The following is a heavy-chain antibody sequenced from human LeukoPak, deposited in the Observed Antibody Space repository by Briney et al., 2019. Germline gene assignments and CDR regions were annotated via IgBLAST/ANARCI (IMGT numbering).Heavy chain of an antibody. CDR1: GFTFSSYW. J-gene: IGHJ4*02. CDR3: ASPKLRYFDWLLYD. V-gene: IGHV3-74*01. D-gene: IGHD3-9*01. CDR2: INSDGSST. Sequence: GGSLRLSCAASGFTFSSYWMHWVRQAPGKGLVWVSRINSDGSSTSYADSVKGRFTISRDNAKNTLYLQMNSLRAEDTAVYYCASPKLRYFDWLLYDWGQGTLVTVSS.